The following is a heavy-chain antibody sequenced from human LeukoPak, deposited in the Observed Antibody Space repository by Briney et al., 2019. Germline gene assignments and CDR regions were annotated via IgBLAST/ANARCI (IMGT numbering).Heavy chain of an antibody. CDR2: IYYSGST. CDR1: GGSISSGGYY. CDR3: ARDLRAYGGYES. J-gene: IGHJ5*02. Sequence: SSETLSLTCTVSGGSISSGGYYWSWIRQHPGKGLEWIGYIYYSGSTYHNPSLKSRVTISVDTSKNQFSLKLSSVTAADTAVYYCARDLRAYGGYESWGQGTLVTVSS. D-gene: IGHD5-12*01. V-gene: IGHV4-31*03.